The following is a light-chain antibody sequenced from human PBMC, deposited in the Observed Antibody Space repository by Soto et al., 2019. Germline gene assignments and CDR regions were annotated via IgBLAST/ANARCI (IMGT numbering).Light chain of an antibody. CDR3: QQYGGSPRT. J-gene: IGKJ1*01. CDR2: GAS. Sequence: EIVMTQSPATLSVSPGERATLSCRASQSVSSDLAWYQHKPGQAPRLLIYGASNRATGIPDRFSGSGSGTDFTLTITRLEPEDFAVYYCQQYGGSPRTFGQGTKVDI. CDR1: QSVSSD. V-gene: IGKV3-20*01.